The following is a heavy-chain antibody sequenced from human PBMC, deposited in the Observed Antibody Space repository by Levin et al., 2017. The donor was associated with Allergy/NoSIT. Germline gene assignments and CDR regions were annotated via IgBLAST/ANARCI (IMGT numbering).Heavy chain of an antibody. V-gene: IGHV3-23*01. CDR1: GFPFNTYG. D-gene: IGHD6-13*01. CDR2: IGGSHPGT. J-gene: IGHJ4*02. CDR3: AAPIGAGGGWYFFDY. Sequence: GGSLRLSCAGSGFPFNTYGMSWVRQAPGKGLEWVSAIGGSHPGTYYADSVKGRFTISRDTSKNTLFLHMSSLRAEDTAIYYCAAPIGAGGGWYFFDYWGQGTVVTVSS.